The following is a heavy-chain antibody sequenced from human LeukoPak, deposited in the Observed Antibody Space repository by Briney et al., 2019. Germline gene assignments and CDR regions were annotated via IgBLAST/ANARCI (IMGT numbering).Heavy chain of an antibody. Sequence: PSETLSLTCTVSGGSVPNFYWNWIRQSLGKRLEWIGYIYNSGSINYNPSLKSRVAISEDTSKNQFSLKLSSVTAADTAVYYCASTPTAWYYYDSRGYYPYWGQGTLVTVSS. CDR1: GGSVPNFY. D-gene: IGHD3-22*01. CDR3: ASTPTAWYYYDSRGYYPY. J-gene: IGHJ4*02. V-gene: IGHV4-59*02. CDR2: IYNSGSI.